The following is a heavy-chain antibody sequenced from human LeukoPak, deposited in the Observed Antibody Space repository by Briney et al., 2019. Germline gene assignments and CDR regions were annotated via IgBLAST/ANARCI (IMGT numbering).Heavy chain of an antibody. D-gene: IGHD1-14*01. CDR3: TRDRSRAEDD. CDR1: GFTFSGHW. CDR2: INQGGSDK. Sequence: PRGSLRLSCAASGFTFSGHWMSWVRQAPGKGLEWVANINQGGSDKYYVDSVKGRFTISRDNANNLLYLQRNSLRGEDTAVYYCTRDRSRAEDDWGQGTLVTVSS. V-gene: IGHV3-7*01. J-gene: IGHJ4*02.